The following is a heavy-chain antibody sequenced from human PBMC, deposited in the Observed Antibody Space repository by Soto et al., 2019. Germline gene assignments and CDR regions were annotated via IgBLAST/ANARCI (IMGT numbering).Heavy chain of an antibody. CDR1: GFTFSSNA. D-gene: IGHD5-18*01. CDR2: ISGYGDTT. Sequence: VQLVESGGGLVQPGGSLRLSCSASGFTFSSNAMHWVRQAPGKGLEYVSAISGYGDTTYYADSVKGRFTISRDNAKNLLYLQLNSLRAEDTAVYYCAREGFSYGPKGAVFDHWGQGSLVTVSS. V-gene: IGHV3-64*04. CDR3: AREGFSYGPKGAVFDH. J-gene: IGHJ4*02.